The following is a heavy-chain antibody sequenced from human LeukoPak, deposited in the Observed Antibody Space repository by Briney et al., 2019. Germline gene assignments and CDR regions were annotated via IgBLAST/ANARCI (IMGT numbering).Heavy chain of an antibody. V-gene: IGHV4-34*01. Sequence: SETLSLTCTVSGGSISSYYWSWIRQPPGKGLERIGEINHSGSTNYNPSLKSRVTISVDTSKNQFSLKLSSVTAADTAVYYCARGLDYYDSSGYYYYYFDYWGQGTLVTVSS. D-gene: IGHD3-22*01. CDR2: INHSGST. CDR3: ARGLDYYDSSGYYYYYFDY. J-gene: IGHJ4*02. CDR1: GGSISSYY.